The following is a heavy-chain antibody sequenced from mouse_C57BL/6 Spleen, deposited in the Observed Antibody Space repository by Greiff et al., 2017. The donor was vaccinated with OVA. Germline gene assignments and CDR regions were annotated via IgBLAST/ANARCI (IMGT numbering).Heavy chain of an antibody. CDR3: ARRGDYDVGPWFAY. CDR1: GYTFTDYN. J-gene: IGHJ3*01. Sequence: EVQLVESGPELVKPGASVKIPCKASGYTFTDYNMDWVKQSHGKSLEWIGDINPNNGGTIYNQKFKGTATLTVDKYSSTAYMELRSLTSEDTAVYYCARRGDYDVGPWFAYWGQGTLVTVSA. V-gene: IGHV1-18*01. CDR2: INPNNGGT. D-gene: IGHD2-4*01.